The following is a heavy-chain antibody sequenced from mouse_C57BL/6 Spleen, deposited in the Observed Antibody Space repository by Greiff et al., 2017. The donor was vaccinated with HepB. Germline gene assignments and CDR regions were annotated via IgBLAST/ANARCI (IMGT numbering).Heavy chain of an antibody. D-gene: IGHD1-1*01. CDR3: ARSHYYGSSPYFDY. CDR1: GYTFTDYY. V-gene: IGHV1-26*01. Sequence: VQLQQSGPELVKPGASVKISCKASGYTFTDYYMNWVKQSHGKSLEWIGDINPNNGGTSYNQKFKGKATLTVDKSSSTAYMELRSLTSEDSAVYYCARSHYYGSSPYFDYWGQGTTLTVSS. CDR2: INPNNGGT. J-gene: IGHJ2*01.